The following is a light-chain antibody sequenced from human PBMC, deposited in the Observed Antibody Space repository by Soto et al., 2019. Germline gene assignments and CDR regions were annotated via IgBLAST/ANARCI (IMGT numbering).Light chain of an antibody. CDR1: SSDVGGYNY. Sequence: QSALTQPASVSGSPGQSITISCTGTSSDVGGYNYVSWYQHHPGKAPKPMIYDVSYRPSGVSNRFSGSKSGNTASLTISGLQPEDEADYSCSSYTTSNTRQIVFGTGTKVTVL. V-gene: IGLV2-14*03. CDR3: SSYTTSNTRQIV. J-gene: IGLJ1*01. CDR2: DVS.